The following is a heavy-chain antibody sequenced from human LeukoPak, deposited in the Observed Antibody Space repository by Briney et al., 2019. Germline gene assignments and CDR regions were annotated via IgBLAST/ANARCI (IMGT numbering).Heavy chain of an antibody. V-gene: IGHV3-66*01. CDR2: IYSGGST. CDR1: GFNVSSNY. D-gene: IGHD6-13*01. Sequence: GGSLRLSCAASGFNVSSNYISWVRQAPGKGLEWVSVIYSGGSTYYADSVKGRFTISRDNSKNTLYLQMNSLRAEDTAVYYCAGGARRQQPFDYWGQGTLVTVSS. J-gene: IGHJ4*02. CDR3: AGGARRQQPFDY.